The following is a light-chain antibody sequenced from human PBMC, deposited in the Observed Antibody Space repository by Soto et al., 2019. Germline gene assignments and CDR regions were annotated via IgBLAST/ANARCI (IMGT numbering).Light chain of an antibody. V-gene: IGLV2-8*01. J-gene: IGLJ1*01. CDR1: STDVGGYNY. CDR3: SSYAGNNIHYV. CDR2: EVS. Sequence: LTQPPSASGSAGQSVTISCTGTSTDVGGYNYVSWYQQHPGKAPKLMIYEVSKRPSGVPDRFSGSKSGNTASLTVSGLQAEDEADYYCSSYAGNNIHYVFGTGTKVTVL.